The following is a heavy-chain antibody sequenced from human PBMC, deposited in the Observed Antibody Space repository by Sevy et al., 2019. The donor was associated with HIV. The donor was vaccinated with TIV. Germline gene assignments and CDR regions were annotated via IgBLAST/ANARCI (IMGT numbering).Heavy chain of an antibody. D-gene: IGHD7-27*01. CDR2: ISSGGII. V-gene: IGHV3-48*02. CDR3: ARDRAWGPDA. Sequence: GGSLRLSCAASGFIFSSYDMNWIRQAPGRGLECLAYISSGGIIYYTDVAKGRFTISRDNVKNSVYLQMSSLRDDDSAIYYCARDRAWGPDAWGQGTLVTVSS. J-gene: IGHJ4*02. CDR1: GFIFSSYD.